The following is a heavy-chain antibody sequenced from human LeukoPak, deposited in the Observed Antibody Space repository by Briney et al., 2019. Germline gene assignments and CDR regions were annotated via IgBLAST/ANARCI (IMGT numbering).Heavy chain of an antibody. CDR1: GFTFSSYG. CDR3: AKDVDYGEIRGDY. J-gene: IGHJ4*02. D-gene: IGHD4-17*01. Sequence: GGSLRLSYAASGFTFSSYGMHWVRQAPGKGLEWVAVVSYDGSNKYYADSVKGRFTISRDNSKNTLYLQMNSLRAEDTAVYYCAKDVDYGEIRGDYWGQGTLVTVSS. CDR2: VSYDGSNK. V-gene: IGHV3-30*18.